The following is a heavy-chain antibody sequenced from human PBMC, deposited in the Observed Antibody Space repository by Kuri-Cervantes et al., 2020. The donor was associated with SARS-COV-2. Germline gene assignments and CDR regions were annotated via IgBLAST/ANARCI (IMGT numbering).Heavy chain of an antibody. CDR3: AKDSPEIVVVPAAPLYFDL. V-gene: IGHV3-23*01. CDR2: ISGSGGST. J-gene: IGHJ2*01. D-gene: IGHD2-2*01. CDR1: GFTFDDYG. Sequence: GESLKISCAASGFTFDDYGMSWVRQAPGKGLEWVSAISGSGGSTYYADSVKGRFTISRDNSKNTLHLQMNSLRAEDTAVYYCAKDSPEIVVVPAAPLYFDLWGRGTLVTVSS.